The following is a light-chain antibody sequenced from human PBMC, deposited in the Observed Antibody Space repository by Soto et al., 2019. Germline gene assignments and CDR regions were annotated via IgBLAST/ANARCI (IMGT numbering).Light chain of an antibody. CDR1: SSDVGGYNY. Sequence: QSVLTQPASVSGSPGQSITISCTGTSSDVGGYNYVSWYQQHSVKAPKLMIYDVSNRPSGVSNRFSGSKSGNTASLTISGLQAEDEADYYCSSYTSSSLYVFGTGTKVTVL. V-gene: IGLV2-14*01. CDR2: DVS. J-gene: IGLJ1*01. CDR3: SSYTSSSLYV.